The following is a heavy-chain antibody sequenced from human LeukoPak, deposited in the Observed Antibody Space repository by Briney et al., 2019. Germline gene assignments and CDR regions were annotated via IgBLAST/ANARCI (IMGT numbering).Heavy chain of an antibody. CDR2: LSHDGATK. V-gene: IGHV3-30*03. J-gene: IGHJ5*02. CDR3: TGGGSIGSNNWFMR. CDR1: GFSFLSYG. Sequence: PGGSLPHTLASTGFSFLSYGLHSLGQAPGKGLEWVAVLSHDGATKYYGDSVKGRFTISRDYSKNTLYLEMNSLRADDTAVYYCTGGGSIGSNNWFMRWGQGTLVTVSS. D-gene: IGHD2-15*01.